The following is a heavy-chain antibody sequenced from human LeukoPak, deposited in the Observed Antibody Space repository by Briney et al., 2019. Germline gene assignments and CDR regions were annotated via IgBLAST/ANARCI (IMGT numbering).Heavy chain of an antibody. CDR2: IKSKNDGGTT. D-gene: IGHD3-22*01. V-gene: IGHV3-15*01. Sequence: GGSLRLSCAASGFTFSNAWMSWVRQAPGKGLEWVGRIKSKNDGGTTDYAAPVKGRCTISRDDSKNTLYLQMNSLKTEDTAVYYCARSNGRYYDSSGYPTRGFDYWGQGTLVTVSS. J-gene: IGHJ4*02. CDR3: ARSNGRYYDSSGYPTRGFDY. CDR1: GFTFSNAW.